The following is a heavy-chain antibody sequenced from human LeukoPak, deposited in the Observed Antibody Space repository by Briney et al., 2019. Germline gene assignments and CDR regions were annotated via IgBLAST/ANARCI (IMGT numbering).Heavy chain of an antibody. J-gene: IGHJ3*02. CDR3: AGEVVTEAIYSGYDAFDI. Sequence: PGGSLRLSCAASGFTFSSYSMNWVRQAPGKGLEWVSFISTSSSYIHNADSVKGRFTISSDKATNSVYLEMNSLRAEDTAVYYCAGEVVTEAIYSGYDAFDIWGQGTTVTVSS. CDR2: ISTSSSYI. CDR1: GFTFSSYS. V-gene: IGHV3-21*01. D-gene: IGHD5-12*01.